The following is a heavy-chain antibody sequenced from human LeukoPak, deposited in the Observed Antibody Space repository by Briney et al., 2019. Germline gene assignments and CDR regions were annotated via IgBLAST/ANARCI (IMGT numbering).Heavy chain of an antibody. J-gene: IGHJ4*02. CDR2: INDRGQNT. Sequence: GGSLRLSCTASGFTFHNHAMSWVRQVPGKGLEWISGINDRGQNTFYADSVQGRLTISRDNSKKTVHLQMSSLRAEDTAIYYCTKNGVSNGDYFVSTNWGQGTLVTVSS. CDR3: TKNGVSNGDYFVSTN. CDR1: GFTFHNHA. V-gene: IGHV3-23*01. D-gene: IGHD2/OR15-2a*01.